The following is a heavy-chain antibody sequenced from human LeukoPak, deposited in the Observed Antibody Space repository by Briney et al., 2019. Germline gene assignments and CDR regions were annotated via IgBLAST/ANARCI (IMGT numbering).Heavy chain of an antibody. CDR2: FDPEDGET. V-gene: IGHV1-24*01. CDR3: ATVFGSGEYYDFWSGYLY. Sequence: ASVKVSCKVSGYTLTELSMHWVRQAPGKGLEWMGGFDPEDGETIYAQKFQGRVTMTEDTSTDTAYMELSSLRSEDTAVYYCATVFGSGEYYDFWSGYLYWGQGTLVTVSS. J-gene: IGHJ4*02. CDR1: GYTLTELS. D-gene: IGHD3-3*01.